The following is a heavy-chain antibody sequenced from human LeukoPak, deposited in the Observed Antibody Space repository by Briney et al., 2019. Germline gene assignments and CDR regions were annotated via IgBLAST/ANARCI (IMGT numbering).Heavy chain of an antibody. CDR2: IRSKAYGGTT. D-gene: IGHD2-2*01. J-gene: IGHJ5*02. V-gene: IGHV3-49*03. Sequence: QPRRSLRLSCTASGFTFGDYAMSWFRQAPGKGLEWVGFIRSKAYGGTTEYAASVKGRFTISRDDSKSIAYLQMNSLKTEDTAVYYCTRAYTQLGFDPWGQGTLVTVSS. CDR3: TRAYTQLGFDP. CDR1: GFTFGDYA.